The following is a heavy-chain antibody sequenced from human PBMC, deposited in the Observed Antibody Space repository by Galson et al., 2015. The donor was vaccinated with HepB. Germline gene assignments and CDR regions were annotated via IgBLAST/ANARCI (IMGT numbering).Heavy chain of an antibody. CDR2: INPNSGGT. CDR1: GYIFTDYY. V-gene: IGHV1-2*02. J-gene: IGHJ4*02. Sequence: SVKVSCKASGYIFTDYYMHWVRQAPGQGLEWMGWINPNSGGTKYAHNFQDRVTMNRDTSISTAYMELSRLKSDDTAVCYCARDYCSSVGCSPDYWGQGTLVTVSS. D-gene: IGHD2-2*01. CDR3: ARDYCSSVGCSPDY.